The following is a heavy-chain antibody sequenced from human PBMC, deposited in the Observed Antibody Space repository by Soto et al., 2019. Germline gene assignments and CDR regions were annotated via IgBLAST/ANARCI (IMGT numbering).Heavy chain of an antibody. CDR2: IYPGDSDT. CDR1: GYSFTSYW. Sequence: GESLKISCKGSGYSFTSYWIGWVRQMPGKGREWMGIIYPGDSDTRYSPSFQGQVTISADKSIRTAYLQWSSLKASDTAMYYCARLSKDGYYYGSGSYDFDYWGQGTLVTVSS. J-gene: IGHJ4*02. D-gene: IGHD3-10*01. CDR3: ARLSKDGYYYGSGSYDFDY. V-gene: IGHV5-51*01.